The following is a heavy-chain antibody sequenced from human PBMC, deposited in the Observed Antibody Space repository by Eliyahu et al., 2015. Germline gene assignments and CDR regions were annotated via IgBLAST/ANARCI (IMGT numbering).Heavy chain of an antibody. Sequence: GKGLEWIGEIDHSGSSNYNPSLKSQVTMSVDTSKNQFSLKVTSVTAADTAVYYCVRVKRDYYYYYMDVWGKGTTVTVSS. CDR3: VRVKRDYYYYYMDV. J-gene: IGHJ6*03. V-gene: IGHV4-34*01. CDR2: IDHSGSS.